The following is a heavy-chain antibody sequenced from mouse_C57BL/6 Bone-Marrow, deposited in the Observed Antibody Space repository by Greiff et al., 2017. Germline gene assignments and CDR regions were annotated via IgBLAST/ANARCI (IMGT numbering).Heavy chain of an antibody. D-gene: IGHD4-1*01. J-gene: IGHJ1*03. CDR3: ARENWAWYFDV. CDR2: INYDGIST. CDR1: GFTFSDYY. Sequence: EVQLVESEGGLVQPGSSMKLSCTASGFTFSDYYMAWVRQVPEKGLEWVANINYDGISTYYLDSLKSRFIISRDNAKNILYLQMSSLKSEDTATYYCARENWAWYFDVWGTGTTVTVSS. V-gene: IGHV5-16*01.